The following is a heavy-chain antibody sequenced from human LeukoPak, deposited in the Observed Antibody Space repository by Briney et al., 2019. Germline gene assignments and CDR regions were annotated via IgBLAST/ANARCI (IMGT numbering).Heavy chain of an antibody. CDR1: GGSISSSSYY. V-gene: IGHV4-39*07. CDR3: ARGRWNYNYGRMVIFDY. J-gene: IGHJ4*02. Sequence: PSETLSLTCTVSGGSISSSSYYWSWIRQPPGKGLEWIGEINHSGSTNYNPSLKSRVTISVDTSKNQFSLKLSSVTAADTAVYYCARGRWNYNYGRMVIFDYWGQGTLVTVSS. D-gene: IGHD1-7*01. CDR2: INHSGST.